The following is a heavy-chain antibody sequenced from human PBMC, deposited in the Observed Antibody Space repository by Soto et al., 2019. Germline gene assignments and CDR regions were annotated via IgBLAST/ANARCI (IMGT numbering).Heavy chain of an antibody. CDR2: ISWHGGNI. V-gene: IGHV3-9*01. Sequence: EVQLVESGGGLVQPGRSLRLSCAASGFTFENYAMHWVRQAPGKGLEWVSGISWHGGNIGYADSVRGRFTISRDIAKTSLYLQMNSLRPDDTGLYYCAKDKLYSNYEQYFDYWGQGTLVTVSS. D-gene: IGHD4-4*01. J-gene: IGHJ4*02. CDR3: AKDKLYSNYEQYFDY. CDR1: GFTFENYA.